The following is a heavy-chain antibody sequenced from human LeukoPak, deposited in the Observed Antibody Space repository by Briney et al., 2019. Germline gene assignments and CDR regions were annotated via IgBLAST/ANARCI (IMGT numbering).Heavy chain of an antibody. J-gene: IGHJ6*02. CDR3: ARDRATVTLYYYYYGMDV. CDR1: GFTFSNYG. D-gene: IGHD4-17*01. Sequence: GGSLRLSCAASGFTFSNYGMHWVRQAPGKGLEWVAVIWYDGSNKYYADSVKGRFTISRDNSKNTLYLQMNSLRAEDTAVYYCARDRATVTLYYYYYGMDVWGQGTTVTVSS. V-gene: IGHV3-33*01. CDR2: IWYDGSNK.